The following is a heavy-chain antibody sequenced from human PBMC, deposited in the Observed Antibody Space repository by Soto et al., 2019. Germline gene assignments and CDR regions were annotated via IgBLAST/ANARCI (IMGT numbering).Heavy chain of an antibody. CDR1: GGSIYRSGYY. D-gene: IGHD2-15*01. J-gene: IGHJ4*02. CDR2: IDYNGVT. CDR3: GKVLVGATGHTDSDS. Sequence: NPSETLSLTCTVSGGSIYRSGYYWGWIRQPPGRGLEWIGNIDYNGVTYSNPSLKSRVTISRDTSKNRFSLKLTSVTAADTALYYCGKVLVGATGHTDSDSWGPGTLVTVS. V-gene: IGHV4-39*01.